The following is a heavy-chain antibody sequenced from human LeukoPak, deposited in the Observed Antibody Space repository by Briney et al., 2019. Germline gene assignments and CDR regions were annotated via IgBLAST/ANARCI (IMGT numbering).Heavy chain of an antibody. CDR3: AKDNLAYCGGDCSYFDY. D-gene: IGHD2-21*01. Sequence: GGSLRLSCAASGFTFSSYGMHWVRQAPGKGLEWVAFIRYDGSNKYYADSAKGRFTISRDNSKNTLYLQMNSLRAEDTAVYYCAKDNLAYCGGDCSYFDYWGQGTLVTVSS. V-gene: IGHV3-30*02. CDR2: IRYDGSNK. J-gene: IGHJ4*02. CDR1: GFTFSSYG.